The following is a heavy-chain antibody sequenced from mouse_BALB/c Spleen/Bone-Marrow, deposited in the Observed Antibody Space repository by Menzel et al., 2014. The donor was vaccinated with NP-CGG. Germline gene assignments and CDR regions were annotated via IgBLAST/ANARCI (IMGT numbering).Heavy chain of an antibody. CDR1: GFDFSGYW. CDR2: INPDSSTI. Sequence: EVKLMESGGGLVQPGGSLKLSCAASGFDFSGYWMTWVRQAPGKGLEWIGEINPDSSTINYTPSLKDKFIISRDNAKNALYLQMSKVRSEDTALYYCARPGCYGHQDVWGAGTTVPVSS. V-gene: IGHV4-1*02. CDR3: ARPGCYGHQDV. D-gene: IGHD1-2*01. J-gene: IGHJ1*01.